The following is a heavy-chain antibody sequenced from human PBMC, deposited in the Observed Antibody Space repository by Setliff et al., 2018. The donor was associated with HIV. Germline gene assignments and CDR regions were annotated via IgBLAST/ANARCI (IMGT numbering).Heavy chain of an antibody. Sequence: SVKVSCKASGGTFSTFSSSAISWVRQAPGQGLEWMGGIIPMFGTANYAQKIQGRVTITADASTKTAYMELSGLRSEDTAVYYCARGADGDFHYYMDVWGKGTTVTVSS. CDR3: ARGADGDFHYYMDV. J-gene: IGHJ6*03. V-gene: IGHV1-69*13. CDR1: GGTFSTFSSSA. D-gene: IGHD3-10*01. CDR2: IIPMFGTA.